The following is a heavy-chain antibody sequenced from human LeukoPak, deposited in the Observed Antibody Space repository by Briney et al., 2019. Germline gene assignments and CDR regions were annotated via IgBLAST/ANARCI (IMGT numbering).Heavy chain of an antibody. CDR1: GYSFTSYW. Sequence: GESLKISCKGSGYSFTSYWIGWVRQMPGKGLEWMGIIYPGDSDTRYSPSFQGQVTISADKSISTAYLQWSSLKASDTALYYCAKDGTRYRYGSNYYYMDVWGKGTTVTVSS. D-gene: IGHD5-18*01. CDR2: IYPGDSDT. V-gene: IGHV5-51*01. CDR3: AKDGTRYRYGSNYYYMDV. J-gene: IGHJ6*03.